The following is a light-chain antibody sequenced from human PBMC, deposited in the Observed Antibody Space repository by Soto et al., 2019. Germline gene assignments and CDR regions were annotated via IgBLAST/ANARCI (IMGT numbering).Light chain of an antibody. CDR1: SSDVGGYNY. V-gene: IGLV2-8*01. Sequence: QSALTQPPSASGSPGQSVTISCTGTSSDVGGYNYVSWYQQHPGKAPKLMIYEVSKRPSGVPDRFSXSKXGXTXXXTVSGLQAEDEADYYCISYAGSNLLYVFGTGTKLTVL. CDR3: ISYAGSNLLYV. CDR2: EVS. J-gene: IGLJ1*01.